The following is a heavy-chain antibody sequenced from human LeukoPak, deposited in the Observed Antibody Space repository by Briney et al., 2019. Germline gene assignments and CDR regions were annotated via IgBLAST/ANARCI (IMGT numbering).Heavy chain of an antibody. J-gene: IGHJ4*02. CDR1: GFTFSGYA. CDR2: ISGGGVST. V-gene: IGHV3-23*01. Sequence: PGGSLRLSCAASGFTFSGYAMSWVRQAPRQELEWVSAISGGGVSTYYADSIKGRFTISRDDSKNTLYLQMNSLRAEDTAVYYCAKGMVRGVIPDYWGQGTLVTVSS. D-gene: IGHD3-10*01. CDR3: AKGMVRGVIPDY.